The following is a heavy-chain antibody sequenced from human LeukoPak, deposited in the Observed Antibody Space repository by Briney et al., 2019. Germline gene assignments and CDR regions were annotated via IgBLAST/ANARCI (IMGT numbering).Heavy chain of an antibody. CDR3: ARENYYDILTGYYMGFNNIDY. D-gene: IGHD3-9*01. V-gene: IGHV3-33*01. Sequence: PGRSLRLSCAASGFTFSSYGMHWVRQAPGKGLEWVADIWYDGSNKYYADSVKGRFTISRDNSKNTLYLQMNSLRAEDTAVYYCARENYYDILTGYYMGFNNIDYWGQGTLVTVSS. CDR1: GFTFSSYG. CDR2: IWYDGSNK. J-gene: IGHJ4*02.